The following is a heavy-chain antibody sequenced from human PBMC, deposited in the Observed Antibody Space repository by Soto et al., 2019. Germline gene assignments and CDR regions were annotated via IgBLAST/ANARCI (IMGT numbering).Heavy chain of an antibody. CDR3: ARACSSNSCYDVFDY. J-gene: IGHJ4*02. CDR2: IYTSGST. D-gene: IGHD2-2*01. CDR1: GGSISSYD. V-gene: IGHV4-4*07. Sequence: SETLSLTCTVAGGSISSYDWSWIRQPAGKGLEWIGRIYTSGSTNYNPSLKSRVTMSVDTSKNQFSLELSSVTAADTAVYYCARACSSNSCYDVFDYWGQGTLVTVSS.